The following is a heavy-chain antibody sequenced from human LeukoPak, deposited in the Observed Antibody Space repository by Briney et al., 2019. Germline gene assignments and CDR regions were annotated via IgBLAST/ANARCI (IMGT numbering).Heavy chain of an antibody. J-gene: IGHJ4*02. CDR1: GYTFTGYY. CDR3: ARYTAMVRGFDY. D-gene: IGHD5-18*01. Sequence: ASVKVSCKASGYTFTGYYMHWVRQAPGQGLEWMGWINPNSGATNFAQKFQGRVTMTRDTSISTAYMELSRLRSDDTAVYYCARYTAMVRGFDYWGQGALVTVSS. CDR2: INPNSGAT. V-gene: IGHV1-2*02.